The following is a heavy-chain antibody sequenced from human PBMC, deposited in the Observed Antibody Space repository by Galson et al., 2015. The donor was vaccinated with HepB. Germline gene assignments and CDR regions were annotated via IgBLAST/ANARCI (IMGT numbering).Heavy chain of an antibody. V-gene: IGHV3-23*01. CDR1: GFTFSSYA. CDR3: AKVSTVVTFSILDY. CDR2: ISGSGGST. J-gene: IGHJ4*02. Sequence: SLRLSCAASGFTFSSYAMSWVRQAPGKGLEWVSAISGSGGSTYYADSVKGRFTISRDNSKNTLYLQMNSLRAEDTAVYYCAKVSTVVTFSILDYWGQGTLVTVSS. D-gene: IGHD4-23*01.